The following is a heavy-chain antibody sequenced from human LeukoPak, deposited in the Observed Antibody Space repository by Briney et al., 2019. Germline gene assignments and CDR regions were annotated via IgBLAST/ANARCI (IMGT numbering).Heavy chain of an antibody. D-gene: IGHD3-22*01. CDR3: ARGDYYDSSGAFDY. J-gene: IGHJ4*02. CDR1: GGTFSSYA. CDR2: IIPIFGTA. Sequence: GASVKVSCKASGGTFSSYAISWVRQAPGQGLEWMGRIIPIFGTANYAQKFQGRVTITTDESTSTAYMELSSLRSEDTAVYYCARGDYYDSSGAFDYWGQGTLVTVSS. V-gene: IGHV1-69*05.